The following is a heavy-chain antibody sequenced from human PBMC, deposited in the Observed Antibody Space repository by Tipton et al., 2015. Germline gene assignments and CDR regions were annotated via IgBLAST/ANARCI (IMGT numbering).Heavy chain of an antibody. CDR1: GFTLRSFA. D-gene: IGHD1-7*01. CDR2: ISGSGFST. V-gene: IGHV3-23*01. CDR3: ARGPPPPRYFGTIDS. Sequence: GSLRLSCEASGFTLRSFAMTWVRQAPGKRLEWVSAISGSGFSTYYADSVNGRFDISRDESKNTVYLQMNRLRDDDTAMYYCARGPPPPRYFGTIDSWGQGSMVAVSS. J-gene: IGHJ4*02.